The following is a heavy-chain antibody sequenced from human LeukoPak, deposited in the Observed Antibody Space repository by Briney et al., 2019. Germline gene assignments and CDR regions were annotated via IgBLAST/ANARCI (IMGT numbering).Heavy chain of an antibody. Sequence: GGSLRLSCVASGFSLYTYGMNWVRQAPGKGLEWVAIISDDGLNTYYSDSVEGRFTISRDDSNSALSLEMTSLRSEDTAIYYCARRALRGQTVRGGPHLGPWGLGPLLAVPS. CDR3: ARRALRGQTVRGGPHLGP. CDR2: ISDDGLNT. J-gene: IGHJ5*02. CDR1: GFSLYTYG. V-gene: IGHV3-30*03. D-gene: IGHD3-10*01.